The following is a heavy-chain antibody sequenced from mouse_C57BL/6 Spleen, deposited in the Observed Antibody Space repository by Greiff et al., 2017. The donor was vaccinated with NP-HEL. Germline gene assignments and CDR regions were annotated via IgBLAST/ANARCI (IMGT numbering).Heavy chain of an antibody. J-gene: IGHJ2*01. CDR2: IYPGSGST. Sequence: QVQLQQPGAELVKPGASVKMSCKASGYTFTSYWITWVKQRPGQGLEWIGDIYPGSGSTNYNEKYKSKATLAVDTSSSTAYMQLSCLTAEDSAVYYYAKRGEYDYWGQGTTLTVSS. D-gene: IGHD5-2*01. V-gene: IGHV1-55*01. CDR1: GYTFTSYW. CDR3: AKRGEYDY.